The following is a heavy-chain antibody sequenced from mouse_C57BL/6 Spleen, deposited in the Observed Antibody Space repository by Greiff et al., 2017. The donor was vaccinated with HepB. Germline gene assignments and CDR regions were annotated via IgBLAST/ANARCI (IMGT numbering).Heavy chain of an antibody. J-gene: IGHJ3*01. CDR1: GFTFSDYG. CDR3: AIRYCNYAAWFAY. Sequence: EVHLVESGGDLVKPGGSLKLSCAASGFTFSDYGMYWVRQTPDKRLEWVANISSGGSYTYYPDRVKGRFTISRDNAKNTLYLQMSSLKSEDTAMYYCAIRYCNYAAWFAYWGQGTLVTVSA. CDR2: ISSGGSYT. D-gene: IGHD2-4*01. V-gene: IGHV5-6*01.